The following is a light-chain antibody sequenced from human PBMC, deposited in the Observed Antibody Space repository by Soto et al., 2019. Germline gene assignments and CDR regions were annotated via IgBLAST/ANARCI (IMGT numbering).Light chain of an antibody. CDR1: SSDIGGYKF. V-gene: IGLV2-14*01. Sequence: QSALTQPASVSASPGQSITISCTGTSSDIGGYKFVSWYQQYPGKAPKLLIYEVSNRPSGVSNRFSGSKSGNTASLTISGLQAEDEAHYYCSSYTSSISFEVFGGGTKLTVL. CDR2: EVS. J-gene: IGLJ3*02. CDR3: SSYTSSISFEV.